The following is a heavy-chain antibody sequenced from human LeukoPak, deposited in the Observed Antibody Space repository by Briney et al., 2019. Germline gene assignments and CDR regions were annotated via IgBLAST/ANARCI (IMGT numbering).Heavy chain of an antibody. CDR2: TKPDGSAE. J-gene: IGHJ5*02. Sequence: GGSLRLSCAASGFTFRNYWMGWVRQAPGKGLEWVANTKPDGSAEYYADSVRGRFTTSRDNANNFLYLQMNSLRAEDTAVYYCARSNYDSTTFYYHLDLWGQGTLVTVSS. V-gene: IGHV3-7*01. D-gene: IGHD2/OR15-2a*01. CDR3: ARSNYDSTTFYYHLDL. CDR1: GFTFRNYW.